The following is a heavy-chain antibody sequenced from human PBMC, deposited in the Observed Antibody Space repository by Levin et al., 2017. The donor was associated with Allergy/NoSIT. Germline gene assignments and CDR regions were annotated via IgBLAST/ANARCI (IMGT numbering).Heavy chain of an antibody. CDR2: ISGSGGST. Sequence: GESLKISCAASGFTFSSYAMSWVRQAPGKGLEWVSAISGSGGSTYYADSVKGRFTISRDNSKNTLYLQMNSLRAEDTAVYYCAKDRSRSSSWSLDAFDIWGQGTMVTVSS. D-gene: IGHD6-13*01. V-gene: IGHV3-23*01. J-gene: IGHJ3*02. CDR3: AKDRSRSSSWSLDAFDI. CDR1: GFTFSSYA.